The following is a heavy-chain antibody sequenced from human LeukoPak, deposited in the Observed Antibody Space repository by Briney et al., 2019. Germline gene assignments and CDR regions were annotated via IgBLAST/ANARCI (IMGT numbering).Heavy chain of an antibody. CDR1: GFTFSDYY. J-gene: IGHJ6*03. Sequence: GGSLRLSCAASGFTFSDYYMSWIRQAPGKGLEWVSYISSSGSTIYYADSVKGRFTISRDNAKNSLYLQMNSLRAEDTAVYYCARAIVVVPAAMTDYYYYMDVWGKGTTVTVSS. CDR3: ARAIVVVPAAMTDYYYYMDV. CDR2: ISSSGSTI. D-gene: IGHD2-2*01. V-gene: IGHV3-11*04.